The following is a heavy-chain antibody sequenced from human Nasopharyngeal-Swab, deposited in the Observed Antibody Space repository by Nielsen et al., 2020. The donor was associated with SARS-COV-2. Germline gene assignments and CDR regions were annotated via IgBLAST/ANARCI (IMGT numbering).Heavy chain of an antibody. D-gene: IGHD4-17*01. V-gene: IGHV3-7*03. J-gene: IGHJ3*01. CDR2: IKTDGSER. Sequence: GGSLRLSCLDSIVTSSPYWMNWVRQAPGKGLEWVANIKTDGSERNYLDSVKGRFTITSDNAKRSVYPQMNSLRVEDTAMYYCTRGHYDDYGGQGTMVTVSS. CDR3: TRGHYDDY. CDR1: IVTSSPYW.